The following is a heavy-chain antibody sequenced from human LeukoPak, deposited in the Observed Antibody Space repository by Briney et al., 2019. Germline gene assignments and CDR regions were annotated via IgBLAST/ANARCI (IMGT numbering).Heavy chain of an antibody. J-gene: IGHJ5*02. V-gene: IGHV1-18*01. Sequence: ASVKVSCKASGYTFTNYGISWVRQAPGQGLEWMGWISAYNGNTNYAQKLQGRVTMTTDTSTSTAYMELRSLRSDDTAVYYCARGTRGPHITGTETLGSWFDPWGQGTLVTVSS. CDR2: ISAYNGNT. D-gene: IGHD1/OR15-1a*01. CDR3: ARGTRGPHITGTETLGSWFDP. CDR1: GYTFTNYG.